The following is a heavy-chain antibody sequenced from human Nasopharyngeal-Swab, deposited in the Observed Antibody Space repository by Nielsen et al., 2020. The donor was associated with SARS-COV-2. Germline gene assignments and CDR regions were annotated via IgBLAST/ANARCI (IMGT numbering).Heavy chain of an antibody. CDR2: ISSSSSYI. CDR1: GFPFSSYI. D-gene: IGHD3-22*01. Sequence: GSLSLSCAASGFPFSSYIINLVRQAPGKGLEWVSSISSSSSYIYYADSVKGRFTISRDNAKNSLYLQMNSLRAEDTAVYYCARGAYYDSRGAFDIWGQGTMVTVSS. J-gene: IGHJ3*02. CDR3: ARGAYYDSRGAFDI. V-gene: IGHV3-21*01.